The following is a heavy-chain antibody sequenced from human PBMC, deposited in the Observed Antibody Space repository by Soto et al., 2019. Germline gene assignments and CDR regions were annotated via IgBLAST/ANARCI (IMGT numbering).Heavy chain of an antibody. CDR3: ARYDARGGFDS. D-gene: IGHD2-15*01. Sequence: PGGSLRLSCGASGFSFENYAISWGRQAPGKGLEWVSGIIGSGRNTYYADSVQGRFTISRDNPQSMLYLQLKSLRVEDTTIYYCARYDARGGFDSWGQGTLVPVSS. J-gene: IGHJ4*02. CDR2: IIGSGRNT. CDR1: GFSFENYA. V-gene: IGHV3-23*01.